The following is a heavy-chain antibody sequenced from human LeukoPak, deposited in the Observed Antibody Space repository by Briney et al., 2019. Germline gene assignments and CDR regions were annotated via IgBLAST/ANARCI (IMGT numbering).Heavy chain of an antibody. D-gene: IGHD1/OR15-1a*01. Sequence: GGSLRLSCAASGFTFGSYGMTWVRQAPGKGLEWVSTISGNGDDTFYADSVEGRFTISRDNSENTLFLQMNTLSAEDTAVYFCARTTGRNARDWPFFDFWGQGTLVTVSS. V-gene: IGHV3-23*01. J-gene: IGHJ4*02. CDR2: ISGNGDDT. CDR1: GFTFGSYG. CDR3: ARTTGRNARDWPFFDF.